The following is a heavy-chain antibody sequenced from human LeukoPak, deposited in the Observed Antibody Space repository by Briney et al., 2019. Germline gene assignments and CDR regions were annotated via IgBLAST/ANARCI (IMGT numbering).Heavy chain of an antibody. Sequence: PGGSLRLSCAASGFTFSSYWMHWVRQAPGKGLVWVSRINSDGSSTSYADSVKGRFTISRDNAKNSLYLQMNSLRDEDTGVYYCARVNWNDVGSFDYWGQGTLVTVSS. D-gene: IGHD1-20*01. J-gene: IGHJ4*02. CDR2: INSDGSST. CDR1: GFTFSSYW. CDR3: ARVNWNDVGSFDY. V-gene: IGHV3-74*01.